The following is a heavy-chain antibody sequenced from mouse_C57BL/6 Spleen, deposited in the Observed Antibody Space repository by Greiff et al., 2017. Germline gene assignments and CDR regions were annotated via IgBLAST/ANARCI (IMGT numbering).Heavy chain of an antibody. Sequence: EVQLVESGGGLVKPGGSLKLSCAASGFTFSDYGMHWVRQAPEKGLEWVAYISSGSSTIYYADTVKGRFTISRDNAKNTLFLQMTSLRSEDTAMYYCARSLITTGMDYWGQGTSVTVSS. CDR3: ARSLITTGMDY. V-gene: IGHV5-17*01. CDR1: GFTFSDYG. CDR2: ISSGSSTI. D-gene: IGHD1-1*01. J-gene: IGHJ4*01.